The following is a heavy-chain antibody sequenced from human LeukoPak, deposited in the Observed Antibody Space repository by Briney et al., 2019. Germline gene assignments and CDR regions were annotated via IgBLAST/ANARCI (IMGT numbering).Heavy chain of an antibody. Sequence: PGGSLRLSCAAPGFTFDDYAMHWVRQAPGKGLEWVSGISWNSGSIGYADSVKGRFTISRDNAKNSLYLQMNSLRAEDTALYYCAKVSDYYDSSGYFDYWGQGTLVTVSS. D-gene: IGHD3-22*01. V-gene: IGHV3-9*01. CDR1: GFTFDDYA. CDR3: AKVSDYYDSSGYFDY. J-gene: IGHJ4*02. CDR2: ISWNSGSI.